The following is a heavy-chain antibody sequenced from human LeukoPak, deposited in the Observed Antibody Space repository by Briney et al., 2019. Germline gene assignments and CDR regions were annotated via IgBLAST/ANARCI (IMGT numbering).Heavy chain of an antibody. CDR2: IRYDGSNK. J-gene: IGHJ4*02. CDR1: GFTFSSYG. Sequence: GGSLRLSCAASGFTFSSYGMHWVRQAPGKGLEWVAFIRYDGSNKYYADSVKGRFTISRDNSKNTLYLQMNSLRAEDTAVSYCAKESYYDSSGYYSYFDYWGQGTLVTVSS. CDR3: AKESYYDSSGYYSYFDY. V-gene: IGHV3-30*02. D-gene: IGHD3-22*01.